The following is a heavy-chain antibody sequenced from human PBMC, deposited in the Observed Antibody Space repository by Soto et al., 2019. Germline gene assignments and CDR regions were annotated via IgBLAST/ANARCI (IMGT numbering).Heavy chain of an antibody. Sequence: EVQLLESGGGLIQPGGSLRLSCSASGFSFNSYAMMWVRQAPGKGLEWVSVISGSGESSYFADSAKGRFTISRDNSKNMLYLEMNSLRAEDTARYFCAKGSIEYSASVDYWGQGTLVIVSS. CDR2: ISGSGESS. J-gene: IGHJ4*02. V-gene: IGHV3-23*01. CDR1: GFSFNSYA. D-gene: IGHD5-12*01. CDR3: AKGSIEYSASVDY.